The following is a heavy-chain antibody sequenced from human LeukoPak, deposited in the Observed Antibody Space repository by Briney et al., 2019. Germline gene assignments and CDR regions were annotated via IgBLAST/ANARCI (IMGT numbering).Heavy chain of an antibody. D-gene: IGHD2-8*01. V-gene: IGHV1-2*02. CDR1: GYTFTGYY. CDR3: ARVWAYCTNGVCYTEFVY. CDR2: INPNRGGT. J-gene: IGHJ4*02. Sequence: VASVKVSCKASGYTFTGYYMHWVRQAPGQGLEWMGWINPNRGGTNYAQKFQGRVTMTRDTSISTAYMELSRLRSDDTAVYYCARVWAYCTNGVCYTEFVYWGQGTLVPVSS.